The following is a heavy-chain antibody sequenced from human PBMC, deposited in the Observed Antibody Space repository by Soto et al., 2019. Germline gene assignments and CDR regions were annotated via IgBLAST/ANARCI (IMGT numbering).Heavy chain of an antibody. D-gene: IGHD3-10*01. CDR3: ARHPAGDPFDY. J-gene: IGHJ4*02. Sequence: GESLKISCQGSGYSFTSYWIGWVRHMPGKGLEWMGIIYPGDSDTRYRPSFPGKVTLSVEKSISTAYLQWSSLKASDTAMYYCARHPAGDPFDYWGQGTLVTVSS. V-gene: IGHV5-51*01. CDR2: IYPGDSDT. CDR1: GYSFTSYW.